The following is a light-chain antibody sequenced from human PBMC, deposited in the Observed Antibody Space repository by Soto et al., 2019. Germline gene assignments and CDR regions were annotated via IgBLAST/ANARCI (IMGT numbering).Light chain of an antibody. J-gene: IGLJ2*01. CDR3: QTWGTGIVV. Sequence: QSVLTQSPSASASLGASVKLTCTPSSGHSSYAIAWHQQQPEKGPRYLMKLNSDGSHSKGDGIPDRFSGSSSGAERYLTISSLQSEDEADYYCQTWGTGIVVFGGGTKVTVL. CDR1: SGHSSYA. CDR2: LNSDGSH. V-gene: IGLV4-69*01.